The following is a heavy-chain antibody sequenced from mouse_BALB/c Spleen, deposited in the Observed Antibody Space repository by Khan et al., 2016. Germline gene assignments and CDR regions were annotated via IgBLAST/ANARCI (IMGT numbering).Heavy chain of an antibody. CDR3: ARGYDGSRWFAY. D-gene: IGHD1-1*01. Sequence: VQLQQSGAELVKPGASVKLSCTASGFNIKDTYMHWVKQRPEQGLEWIGRIDPANGNTKYDPKFQGKATITADTSSNTAYLQLSSLTSEDTAVYYCARGYDGSRWFAYWVQGTLVAVAA. CDR2: IDPANGNT. CDR1: GFNIKDTY. J-gene: IGHJ3*01. V-gene: IGHV14-3*02.